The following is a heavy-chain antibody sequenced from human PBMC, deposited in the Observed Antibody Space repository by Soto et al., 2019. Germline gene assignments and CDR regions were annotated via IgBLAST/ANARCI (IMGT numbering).Heavy chain of an antibody. CDR2: ISGSGGST. J-gene: IGHJ5*02. Sequence: GGSLRLSCAASGFTFSSYAMSWVRQAPGKGLEWVSAISGSGGSTYYADSVKGRFTISRDNSKNTLYLQMNSLRAEDTAVYYCAKEGTYCSGGSCYSGWFDPWGQGTLVTVSS. V-gene: IGHV3-23*01. CDR3: AKEGTYCSGGSCYSGWFDP. CDR1: GFTFSSYA. D-gene: IGHD2-15*01.